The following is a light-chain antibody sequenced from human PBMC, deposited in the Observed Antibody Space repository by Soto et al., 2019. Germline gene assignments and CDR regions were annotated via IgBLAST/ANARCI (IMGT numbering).Light chain of an antibody. CDR2: GAS. Sequence: IVLTQSPGTLSLSPGERATLSCRASQSVRSNYLAWYQQKPGQAPRLLIYGASSRATGNPDRFSGSGSGAGFTLTISRLEPEDFAVYYCQQYGSSPRTFGQGTKVEIK. CDR3: QQYGSSPRT. CDR1: QSVRSNY. V-gene: IGKV3-20*01. J-gene: IGKJ1*01.